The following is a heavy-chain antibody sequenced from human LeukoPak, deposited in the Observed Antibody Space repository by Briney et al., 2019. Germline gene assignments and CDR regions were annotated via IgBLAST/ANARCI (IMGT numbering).Heavy chain of an antibody. CDR2: IKQDGSAN. J-gene: IGHJ3*02. CDR1: GFTFSSYW. V-gene: IGHV3-7*01. CDR3: ARPTYYYGSGSYYGSLDAFDI. D-gene: IGHD3-10*01. Sequence: GGSLRLSCAASGFTFSSYWMSWVRQAPGKGLEWVANIKQDGSANYYVDSEKGRFTISRDNAKNSLYLQMNSLRAEDTAVYYCARPTYYYGSGSYYGSLDAFDIWGQGTMVTVSS.